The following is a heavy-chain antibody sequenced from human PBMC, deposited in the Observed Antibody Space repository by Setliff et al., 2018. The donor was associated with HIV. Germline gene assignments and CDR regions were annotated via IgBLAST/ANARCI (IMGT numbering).Heavy chain of an antibody. CDR2: IRSKAYGGTT. D-gene: IGHD4-17*01. J-gene: IGHJ2*01. CDR3: TRDAEPYGDYGNLKYFDL. V-gene: IGHV3-49*04. Sequence: RLSCAASGFTFGDYALSWVRQAPGKGLEWVGFIRSKAYGGTTEYAASLKGRFTISRDDSKSIAYLQMNSLKTEDTAVYYCTRDAEPYGDYGNLKYFDLWGRGTLVTVSS. CDR1: GFTFGDYA.